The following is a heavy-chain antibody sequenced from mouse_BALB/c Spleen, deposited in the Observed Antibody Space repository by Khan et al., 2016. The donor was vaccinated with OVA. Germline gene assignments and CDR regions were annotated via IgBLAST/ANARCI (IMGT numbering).Heavy chain of an antibody. CDR3: ARKDYYDYDPFPY. CDR1: GYSITSEYA. CDR2: INYSGNT. J-gene: IGHJ3*01. V-gene: IGHV3-2*02. D-gene: IGHD2-4*01. Sequence: EVQLQESGPGLVKPSQSLSLTCTVTGYSITSEYAWNWIRQFPENKLEWMGYINYSGNTRYNPSLKSRISITRDTSKNQFFLQLNSVTTEDTATYYCARKDYYDYDPFPYWGQGTLVTVSA.